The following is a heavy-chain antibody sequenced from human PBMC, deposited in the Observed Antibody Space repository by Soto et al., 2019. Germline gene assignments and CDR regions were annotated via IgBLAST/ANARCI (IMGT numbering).Heavy chain of an antibody. Sequence: GGSLRLSCAASGFTFSIAWMNWVRQAPGKGLEWVGRIKSKTAGGTTDYAAPVNGRFTISRDDSKNTLYLQINSLKTEDTAVYYCATDYYDTSGYYVFGYWGRGTLVTVSS. D-gene: IGHD3-22*01. CDR2: IKSKTAGGTT. V-gene: IGHV3-15*07. J-gene: IGHJ4*02. CDR3: ATDYYDTSGYYVFGY. CDR1: GFTFSIAW.